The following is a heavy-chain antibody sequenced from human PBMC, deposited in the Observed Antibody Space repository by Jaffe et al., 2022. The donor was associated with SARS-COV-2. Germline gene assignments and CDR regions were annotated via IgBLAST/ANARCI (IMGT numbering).Heavy chain of an antibody. V-gene: IGHV3-48*02. J-gene: IGHJ4*02. Sequence: EVQLVESGGGLVQPGGSLRLSCAASGFTFNAYSMNWVRQAPGKGLEWLSYISDSSSSIYYADSVKGRFTISRDDAKNSLYLQMNSLRDEDTAVYYCARDQHGDCDYWGQGTLVTVSS. CDR2: ISDSSSSI. CDR3: ARDQHGDCDY. CDR1: GFTFNAYS. D-gene: IGHD2-21*02.